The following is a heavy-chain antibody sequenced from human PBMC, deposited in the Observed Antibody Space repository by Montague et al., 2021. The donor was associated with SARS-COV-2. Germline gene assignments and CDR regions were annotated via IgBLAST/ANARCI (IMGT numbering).Heavy chain of an antibody. CDR1: GGSISDYY. Sequence: SETLSLTCSVSGGSISDYYWSWIRQPPGKGLEWIGRLYYSGSTTYKPSLKSRVTMSVDTSKNQFSLKLSSVTAADTAVYYCATTPSYRSCWSLDYWGQGTHVTVSS. D-gene: IGHD6-19*01. CDR3: ATTPSYRSCWSLDY. V-gene: IGHV4-59*08. J-gene: IGHJ4*02. CDR2: LYYSGST.